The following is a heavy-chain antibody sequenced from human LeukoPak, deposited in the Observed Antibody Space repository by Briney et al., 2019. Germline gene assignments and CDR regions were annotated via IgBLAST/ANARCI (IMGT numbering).Heavy chain of an antibody. Sequence: SETLSLTCTVSGASIRSNTECWGWIRQPPGKGLEWIASIYSSGSTFYNPSLNSGVTISIDTSKNQFSLKLSSVTAADTAVYYCARDTYYDILTGYYPGGQLWGYWGQATLVTVSS. CDR1: GASIRSNTEC. CDR2: IYSSGST. V-gene: IGHV4-39*07. J-gene: IGHJ4*02. CDR3: ARDTYYDILTGYYPGGQLWGY. D-gene: IGHD3-9*01.